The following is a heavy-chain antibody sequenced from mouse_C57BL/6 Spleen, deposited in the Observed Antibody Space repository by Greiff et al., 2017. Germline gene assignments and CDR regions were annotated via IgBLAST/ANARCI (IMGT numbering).Heavy chain of an antibody. CDR2: IYPGDGDT. J-gene: IGHJ2*01. CDR3: ATGGDYVYFDD. Sequence: VQLQPSGPELVKPGASVKISCKASGYEFSSSWLNWVKQRPGKGLAWIGRIYPGDGDTNYNGKFKGKATLTASKTSRTAYMQLSSLTSEDSAFYFCATGGDYVYFDDWGQGTTLTVSS. D-gene: IGHD2-4*01. V-gene: IGHV1-82*01. CDR1: GYEFSSSW.